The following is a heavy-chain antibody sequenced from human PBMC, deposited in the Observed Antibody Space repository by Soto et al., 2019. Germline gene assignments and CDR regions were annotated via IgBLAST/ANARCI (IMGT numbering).Heavy chain of an antibody. D-gene: IGHD2-21*02. CDR1: GFTFDDYT. J-gene: IGHJ2*01. CDR3: AKDGYGGNSGWYFDL. CDR2: ISWDGGST. Sequence: GSLRLSCAASGFTFDDYTMHWVRQAPGKGLEWVSLISWDGGSTYYADSVKGRFTISRDNSKNSLYLQMNSLRTEDTALYYCAKDGYGGNSGWYFDLWGRGTLVTVSS. V-gene: IGHV3-43*01.